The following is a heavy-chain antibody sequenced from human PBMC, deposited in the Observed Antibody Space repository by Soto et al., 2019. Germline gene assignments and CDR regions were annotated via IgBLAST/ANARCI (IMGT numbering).Heavy chain of an antibody. V-gene: IGHV3-23*01. CDR1: GFTFSSNA. CDR2: ISGSGGST. CDR3: ASSRVIRFPFDY. Sequence: GGSLRLSCAVSGFTFSSNARSWVCQAQGKGMGWVSAISGSGGSTYYADSVKGRFTISRENSKNTLYLQKNSLRAEETAVYYCASSRVIRFPFDYWGQGTLVTVSS. J-gene: IGHJ4*02. D-gene: IGHD4-17*01.